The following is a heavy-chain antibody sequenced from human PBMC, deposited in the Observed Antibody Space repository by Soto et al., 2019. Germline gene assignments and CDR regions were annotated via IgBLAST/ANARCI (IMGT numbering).Heavy chain of an antibody. J-gene: IGHJ4*02. CDR1: GGSISSYY. CDR3: ARGPSSTIFGVVIISHFDY. D-gene: IGHD3-3*01. Sequence: SETLSLTCTVSGGSISSYYWSWIRQPPGKGLEWIGYIYYSGSTNYNPSLKSRVTISVDTSKNQFSLKLSSVTAADTAVYYCARGPSSTIFGVVIISHFDYWGQGTLVTVAS. CDR2: IYYSGST. V-gene: IGHV4-59*01.